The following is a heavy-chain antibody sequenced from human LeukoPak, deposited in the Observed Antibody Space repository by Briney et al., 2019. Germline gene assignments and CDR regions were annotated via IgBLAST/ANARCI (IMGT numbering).Heavy chain of an antibody. V-gene: IGHV4-59*11. Sequence: SETLSLTCTVSGASISTHYWSWIRQPPGKGLTWIGYVFDSERTKDNPSLKSRATLSADTSKNQFSVTMTSVTAADSAVYYCATIKRGSIDVYFDCCGQGVLVTASS. D-gene: IGHD2-8*01. J-gene: IGHJ4*02. CDR1: GASISTHY. CDR3: ATIKRGSIDVYFDC. CDR2: VFDSERT.